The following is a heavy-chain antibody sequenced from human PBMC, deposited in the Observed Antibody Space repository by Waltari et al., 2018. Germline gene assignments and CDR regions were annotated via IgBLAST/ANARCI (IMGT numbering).Heavy chain of an antibody. J-gene: IGHJ3*02. CDR3: ASTPFSSSWYRQRDDAFDI. CDR2: IWYDGRNK. D-gene: IGHD6-13*01. V-gene: IGHV3-33*08. Sequence: QVQLVESGGGVVQPGRSLRLSCAASGFTFSSYGMHWVRQAPGKGLEWVAVIWYDGRNKYYADSVKGRFTISRDNSKNTLYLQMNSLRAEDTAVYYCASTPFSSSWYRQRDDAFDIWGQGTMVTVSS. CDR1: GFTFSSYG.